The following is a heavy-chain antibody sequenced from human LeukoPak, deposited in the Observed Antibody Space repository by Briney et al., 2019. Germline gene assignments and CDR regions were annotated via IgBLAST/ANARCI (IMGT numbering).Heavy chain of an antibody. CDR3: GRVGGRSKAAKGDAFDI. CDR2: ISSGSTYM. D-gene: IGHD6-6*01. Sequence: GGSLRISCAASGFTFSSYSMNWVRQAPGKGLEWVSSISSGSTYMYYADSVKGRFTISRDNAQNSMYLQMNSLRAEDTAVYYCGRVGGRSKAAKGDAFDIWGQGTMVTVSS. CDR1: GFTFSSYS. V-gene: IGHV3-21*01. J-gene: IGHJ3*02.